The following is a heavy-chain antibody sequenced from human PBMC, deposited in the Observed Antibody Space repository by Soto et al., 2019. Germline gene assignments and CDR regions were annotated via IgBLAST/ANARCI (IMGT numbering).Heavy chain of an antibody. V-gene: IGHV3-23*01. CDR3: AKDGSGSYYPNWFDP. Sequence: PGGSLRLSCAASGFTFSSYAMSWVRQAPGKVLEWVSAISGSGGSTYYADSVKGRFTISRDNSKDTLYLQMNSLRAEDTAVYYCAKDGSGSYYPNWFDPWGQGTLVNVSS. CDR1: GFTFSSYA. D-gene: IGHD3-10*01. CDR2: ISGSGGST. J-gene: IGHJ5*02.